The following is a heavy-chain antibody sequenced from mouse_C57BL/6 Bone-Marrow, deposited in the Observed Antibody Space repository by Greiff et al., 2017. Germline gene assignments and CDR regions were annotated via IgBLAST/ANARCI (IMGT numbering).Heavy chain of an antibody. J-gene: IGHJ3*01. CDR1: GYTFTSYW. D-gene: IGHD2-1*01. CDR3: ARPYGNWFAY. V-gene: IGHV1-50*01. CDR2: IDPSDSYT. Sequence: VQLQQPGAELVKPGASVKLSCKASGYTFTSYWMQWVKQRPGQGLEWIGEIDPSDSYTNYNQKFKGKATLTVDTSSSTAYMQLSSLTSEDSAVYYCARPYGNWFAYWGQGTLVTVSA.